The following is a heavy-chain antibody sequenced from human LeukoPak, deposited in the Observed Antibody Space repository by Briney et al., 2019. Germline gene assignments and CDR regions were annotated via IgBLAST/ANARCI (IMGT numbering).Heavy chain of an antibody. V-gene: IGHV3-49*03. J-gene: IGHJ3*01. Sequence: PGGSLRLSCTASGFTFGDYAMSWFRQAPGKGLEWVGFIRSKAYGGTTEYAASVKGRFTISRDDSKSIAYLQMNSLKTEDTAVYYCTRDRVHQGYFDWGQGTMVTVSS. D-gene: IGHD3-9*01. CDR2: IRSKAYGGTT. CDR3: TRDRVHQGYFD. CDR1: GFTFGDYA.